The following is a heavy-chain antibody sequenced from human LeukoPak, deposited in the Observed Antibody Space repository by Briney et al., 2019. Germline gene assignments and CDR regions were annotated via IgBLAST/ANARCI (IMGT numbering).Heavy chain of an antibody. CDR1: GFTFSSYA. V-gene: IGHV3-30-3*01. J-gene: IGHJ4*02. Sequence: PGGSLRLSCAASGFTFSSYAMPWVRQAPGKGLEWVAVISYDGSNKYYADSVKGRFTISRDNSKNTLYLQMNSLRAEDTAVYYCARSPQYDSSGYYPYWGQGTLVTVSS. CDR2: ISYDGSNK. CDR3: ARSPQYDSSGYYPY. D-gene: IGHD3-22*01.